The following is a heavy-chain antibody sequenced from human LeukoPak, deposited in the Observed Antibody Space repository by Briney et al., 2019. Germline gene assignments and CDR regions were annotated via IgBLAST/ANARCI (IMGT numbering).Heavy chain of an antibody. CDR3: ARFLYSSSSGPEFDY. V-gene: IGHV4-4*09. J-gene: IGHJ4*02. CDR2: TYTSGST. D-gene: IGHD6-6*01. Sequence: SETLSLTCTVSGGSISSYYWSWIRQPPGKGLEWIGYTYTSGSTNYNPSLKSRVTISVDTSKNQFSLKLSSVTAADTAVYYCARFLYSSSSGPEFDYWGQGTLVTVSS. CDR1: GGSISSYY.